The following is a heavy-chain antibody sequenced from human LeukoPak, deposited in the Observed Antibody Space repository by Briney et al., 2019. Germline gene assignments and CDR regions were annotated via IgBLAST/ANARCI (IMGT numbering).Heavy chain of an antibody. Sequence: PSETLSLTCTVSGGSISSYYWSWIRQPPGKGLEWIGYIYSSGSTNYNPSLKSRVTISVDTSKNQFSLKLSSVTAADTAVYYCARHVINYDILTGYGRDDAFDIWGQGTMVTVSS. CDR1: GGSISSYY. CDR3: ARHVINYDILTGYGRDDAFDI. CDR2: IYSSGST. J-gene: IGHJ3*02. V-gene: IGHV4-59*08. D-gene: IGHD3-9*01.